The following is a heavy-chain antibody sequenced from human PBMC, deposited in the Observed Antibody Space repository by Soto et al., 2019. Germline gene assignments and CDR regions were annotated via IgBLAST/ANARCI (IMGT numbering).Heavy chain of an antibody. CDR3: ARDNGEGYFDL. V-gene: IGHV3-11*06. D-gene: IGHD4-17*01. J-gene: IGHJ2*01. CDR2: ISGSSSYT. CDR1: GFTFSDYY. Sequence: QVQLVESGGGLVKPGGSLRLSCAASGFTFSDYYMNWIRQAPGKGLEWVSYISGSSSYTNYADSVKGRFSISRDNAKNSLYLQMNSLRVEDTAIYYCARDNGEGYFDLWCRGTLVTVSS.